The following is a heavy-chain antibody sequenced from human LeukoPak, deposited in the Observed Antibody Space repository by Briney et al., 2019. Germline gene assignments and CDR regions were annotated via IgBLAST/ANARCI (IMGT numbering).Heavy chain of an antibody. D-gene: IGHD3-22*01. CDR2: IYYSGST. CDR1: GGSISSYY. CDR3: ARGPSYYYDSSGYYQDGYYFDY. V-gene: IGHV4-59*01. J-gene: IGHJ4*02. Sequence: SETLSLTCTVSGGSISSYYWSWIRQPPGKGLEWIGYIYYSGSTNYNPSLKSRVTISVDTSKNQFSLKLSSVTAADTAVYYCARGPSYYYDSSGYYQDGYYFDYWGQGTLVTVSS.